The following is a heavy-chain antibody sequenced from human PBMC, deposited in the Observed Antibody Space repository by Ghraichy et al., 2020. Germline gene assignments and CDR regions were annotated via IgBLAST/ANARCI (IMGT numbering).Heavy chain of an antibody. CDR1: GFTFSTYG. V-gene: IGHV3-30*18. Sequence: GESLNISCAASGFTFSTYGMHWVRQAPGKGLEWVAVISYDGNNKYYADSVKGRFTISRDNSKNTLFLQMNSLRAEDTAVYYCAKDRRPYYYDASGYCDYWGQGTLVTVSS. J-gene: IGHJ4*02. CDR2: ISYDGNNK. D-gene: IGHD3-22*01. CDR3: AKDRRPYYYDASGYCDY.